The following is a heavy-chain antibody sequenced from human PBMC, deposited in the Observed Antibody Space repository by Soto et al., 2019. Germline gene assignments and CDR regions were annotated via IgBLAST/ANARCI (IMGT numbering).Heavy chain of an antibody. CDR1: GGSFSGYY. Sequence: NPSETLSLTCAVYGGSFSGYYWSWIRQPPGKGLEWIGEINHSGSTNYSPSLKSRVTISVDTSKNQFSLKLSSVTAADTAVYYCARGGGLVVVTAIRNWFDPWGQGTLVTVSS. D-gene: IGHD2-21*02. V-gene: IGHV4-34*01. J-gene: IGHJ5*02. CDR3: ARGGGLVVVTAIRNWFDP. CDR2: INHSGST.